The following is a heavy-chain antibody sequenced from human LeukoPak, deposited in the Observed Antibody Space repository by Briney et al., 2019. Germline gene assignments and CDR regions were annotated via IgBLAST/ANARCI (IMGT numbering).Heavy chain of an antibody. D-gene: IGHD6-19*01. J-gene: IGHJ3*02. V-gene: IGHV1-2*06. CDR1: GYTFTGYY. CDR2: INPNSGGT. Sequence: ASVKVSCKASGYTFTGYYMHWVRQAPGQGLEWMGRINPNSGGTNYAQKFQGRVTMTRDTSISTVYMELSRLGSDDTAVYYCAISCQWLADDAFDIWGQGTMVTVSS. CDR3: AISCQWLADDAFDI.